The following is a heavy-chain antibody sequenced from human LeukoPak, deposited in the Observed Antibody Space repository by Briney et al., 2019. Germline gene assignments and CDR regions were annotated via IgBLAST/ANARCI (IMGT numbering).Heavy chain of an antibody. CDR3: AREGGYYPGYFDY. V-gene: IGHV1-69*05. J-gene: IGHJ4*02. Sequence: ASVKVSCKASGGTFSSYAISWVRQAPGQGLEWMGGIIPIFGTANYAQKFQGRVTITTDESTSTAYMELSSLRSEDTAVYYCAREGGYYPGYFDYWGQGTLVTVSS. CDR1: GGTFSSYA. CDR2: IIPIFGTA. D-gene: IGHD3-22*01.